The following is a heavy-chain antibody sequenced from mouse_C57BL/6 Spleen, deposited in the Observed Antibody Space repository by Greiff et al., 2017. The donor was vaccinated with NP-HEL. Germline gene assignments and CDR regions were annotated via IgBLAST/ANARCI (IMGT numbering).Heavy chain of an antibody. J-gene: IGHJ4*01. CDR3: ARPTVVAKGVMDY. CDR1: GYTFTSYW. CDR2: IHPNSGST. V-gene: IGHV1-64*01. Sequence: QVQLQQPGAELVKPGASVKLSCKASGYTFTSYWMHWVKQRPGQGLEWIGMIHPNSGSTNYNEKFKSKATLTVDKSSSTAYMQLSSLTSEDSAVYYCARPTVVAKGVMDYWGQGTSVTVSS. D-gene: IGHD1-1*01.